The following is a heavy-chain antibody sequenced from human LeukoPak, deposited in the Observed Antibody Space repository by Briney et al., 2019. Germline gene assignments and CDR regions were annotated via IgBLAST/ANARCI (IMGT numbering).Heavy chain of an antibody. Sequence: ASVRVSSTASGYTFVNYYIHSVRQAPGQGLEWMGWVNPSSGGTNYAQNFQGRVTITRDTSITTAYMELTSLIPDDTAVYFCARGGYCDYWGQGALVTVSS. CDR2: VNPSSGGT. CDR3: ARGGYCDY. CDR1: GYTFVNYY. V-gene: IGHV1-2*02. J-gene: IGHJ4*02.